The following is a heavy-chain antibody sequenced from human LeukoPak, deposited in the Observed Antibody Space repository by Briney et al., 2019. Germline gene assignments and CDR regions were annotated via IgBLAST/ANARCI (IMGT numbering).Heavy chain of an antibody. CDR3: ATYGPRGPYYYMDV. CDR1: GYTLTELS. Sequence: ASVKVSCKVSGYTLTELSMHWVRQAPGKGLEWMGGFDPEDGETIYAQKFQGRVTMTEDTSTDTAYMELSSLRSEDTAVYYCATYGPRGPYYYMDVWGDGTTVTVSS. CDR2: FDPEDGET. J-gene: IGHJ6*03. D-gene: IGHD3-10*01. V-gene: IGHV1-24*01.